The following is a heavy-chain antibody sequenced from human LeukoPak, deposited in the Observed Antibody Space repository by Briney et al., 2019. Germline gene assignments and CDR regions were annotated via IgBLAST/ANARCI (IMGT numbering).Heavy chain of an antibody. Sequence: EASVKVSCKVSGYTLTELSMHWVRQAPGKGLEWMGGFDPEDGETIYAQKFQGRVTMTEDTSTDTAYMELSSLRSEDTDVYYCATIGGYDYDYFDYWGQGTLVTASS. J-gene: IGHJ4*02. CDR1: GYTLTELS. CDR2: FDPEDGET. CDR3: ATIGGYDYDYFDY. V-gene: IGHV1-24*01. D-gene: IGHD5-12*01.